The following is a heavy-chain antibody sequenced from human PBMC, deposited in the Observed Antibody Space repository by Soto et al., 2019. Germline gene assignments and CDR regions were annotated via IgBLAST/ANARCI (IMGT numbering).Heavy chain of an antibody. V-gene: IGHV4-30-2*01. Sequence: GKPSETLSLTCAVSGGSISSGGYSWSWIRQPPGKGLEWIGYIYHSGSTYYNPSLKSRVTISVDRSKNQFSLKLSSVTAADTAVYYCARVRRRDSGSFDYWGQGTLVTVSS. D-gene: IGHD3-10*01. CDR1: GGSISSGGYS. CDR2: IYHSGST. CDR3: ARVRRRDSGSFDY. J-gene: IGHJ4*02.